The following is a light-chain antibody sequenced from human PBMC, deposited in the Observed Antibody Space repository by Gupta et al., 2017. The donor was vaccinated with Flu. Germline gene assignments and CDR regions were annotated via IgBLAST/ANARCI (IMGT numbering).Light chain of an antibody. CDR2: AAS. CDR1: QSVNGW. Sequence: DIQMPQSPSTLSASVGDRVTITCRASQSVNGWLAWYQHKPGKPPKLLIYAASALQTGVPSRCSGRGSGTEFTLTISSLQPDDFATYYCQQYDLYSFSFGQGTKVEIK. CDR3: QQYDLYSFS. V-gene: IGKV1-5*03. J-gene: IGKJ2*03.